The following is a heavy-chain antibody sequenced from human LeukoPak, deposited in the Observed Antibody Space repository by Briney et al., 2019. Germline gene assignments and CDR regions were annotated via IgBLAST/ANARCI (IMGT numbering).Heavy chain of an antibody. CDR3: ARLYGRGNRFDP. V-gene: IGHV4-59*02. CDR2: IYYTGST. D-gene: IGHD4-17*01. Sequence: SETLSLTCTVSGASVTSYYWTWIRQPPGKGLEWVGYIYYTGSTNYNPSLKSRISISFDTSRTQFFLQLRSVTAADTAVYYCARLYGRGNRFDPWGQGTLVTVSS. CDR1: GASVTSYY. J-gene: IGHJ5*02.